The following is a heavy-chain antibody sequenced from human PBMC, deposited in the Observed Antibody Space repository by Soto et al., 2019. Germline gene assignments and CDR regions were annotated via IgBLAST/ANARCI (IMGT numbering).Heavy chain of an antibody. CDR1: GFTFTSSA. CDR2: IVVGSGNT. J-gene: IGHJ3*02. D-gene: IGHD6-13*01. V-gene: IGHV1-58*01. Sequence: ASVKFSCKASGFTFTSSAVQWVRQARGQRLEWIGWIVVGSGNTNYAQKFQERVTITRDMSTSTAYMELSSLRSEDTAVYYCAAEDAGQPGAFDIWGQGTMVTVS. CDR3: AAEDAGQPGAFDI.